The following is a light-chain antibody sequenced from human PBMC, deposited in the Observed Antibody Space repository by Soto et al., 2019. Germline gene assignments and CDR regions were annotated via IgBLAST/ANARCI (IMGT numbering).Light chain of an antibody. CDR2: GAS. J-gene: IGKJ4*01. CDR3: HQYVGPPLT. V-gene: IGKV3-20*01. CDR1: QSVTSSY. Sequence: EIVLTQSPGTLSLSPGERATLSCRASQSVTSSYLAWYQQKPGQAPRLLIYGASSRATGIPDRFSGSGSGTDFTLTISRLEPEDFAVYYCHQYVGPPLTFGGGTKVEIK.